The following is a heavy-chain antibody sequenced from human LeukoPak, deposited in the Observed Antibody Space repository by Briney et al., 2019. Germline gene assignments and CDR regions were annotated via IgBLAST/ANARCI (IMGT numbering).Heavy chain of an antibody. V-gene: IGHV4-59*01. CDR3: ARSGLPREDAFGI. CDR1: GGSISSYY. D-gene: IGHD1-26*01. J-gene: IGHJ3*02. Sequence: SETLSLTCTVSGGSISSYYWSWIRQPPGKGLEWIGYIYYSGSTNYNPSLKSRVTTSVDTSKNQFSLKLSSVTAADTAVYYCARSGLPREDAFGIWGQGTMVTVSS. CDR2: IYYSGST.